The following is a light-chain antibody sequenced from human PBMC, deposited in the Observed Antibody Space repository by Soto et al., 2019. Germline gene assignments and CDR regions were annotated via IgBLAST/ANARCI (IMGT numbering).Light chain of an antibody. CDR3: QSYDSSLSVVV. Sequence: QSVLTQPPSVSGAPGQRVTISCTGSSSNIGAGYDVHWYQQLPGTAPKLLIYGNSNRPSGVPDRFSGSKSGTSASLAITGLQAEEEADYYRQSYDSSLSVVVFVGGTTLTVL. J-gene: IGLJ2*01. V-gene: IGLV1-40*01. CDR2: GNS. CDR1: SSNIGAGYD.